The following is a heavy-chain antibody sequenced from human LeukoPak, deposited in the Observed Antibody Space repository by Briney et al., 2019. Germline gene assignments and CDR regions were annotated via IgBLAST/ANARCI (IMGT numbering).Heavy chain of an antibody. J-gene: IGHJ4*02. CDR1: GGSFSGYY. Sequence: PSETLSLTCAVYGGSFSGYYWSWIRQPPGKGLEWIGEINHSGSTNYNPSLKSRVTISVDTSKNQFSLKLSSVTAADTAVYYCARGQGLLTDYWGQGTLVTVSS. CDR3: ARGQGLLTDY. V-gene: IGHV4-34*01. CDR2: INHSGST. D-gene: IGHD1-26*01.